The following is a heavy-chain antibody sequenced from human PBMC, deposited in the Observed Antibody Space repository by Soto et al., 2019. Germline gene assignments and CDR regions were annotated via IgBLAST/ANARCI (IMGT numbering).Heavy chain of an antibody. V-gene: IGHV1-2*02. CDR2: INPNSGDT. J-gene: IGHJ6*02. CDR1: GYTFTGYY. CDR3: AKGGAIVAAGTRVYLYNAMDV. D-gene: IGHD1-26*01. Sequence: ASVKVSCKASGYTFTGYYVHWVRQAPGQGLEWMGWINPNSGDTYLAQRFQGRVTMNRDTSIGTAYMELRGLTSDDAAEYYCAKGGAIVAAGTRVYLYNAMDVWGQGTKVTVSS.